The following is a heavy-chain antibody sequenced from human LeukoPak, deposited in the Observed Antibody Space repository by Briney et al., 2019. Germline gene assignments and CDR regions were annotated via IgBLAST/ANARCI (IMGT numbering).Heavy chain of an antibody. Sequence: GRSLRLSCAASGFTFSSYGMHWVRQAPGKGLEWVAAISYDGSNKYYADSVKGRFTISRDNSKNTLYLQMNSLRAEDTAVYYCAKGRITMIRRPDTPEIDYWGEGTLVTVSS. CDR3: AKGRITMIRRPDTPEIDY. CDR2: ISYDGSNK. CDR1: GFTFSSYG. J-gene: IGHJ4*02. D-gene: IGHD3-22*01. V-gene: IGHV3-30*18.